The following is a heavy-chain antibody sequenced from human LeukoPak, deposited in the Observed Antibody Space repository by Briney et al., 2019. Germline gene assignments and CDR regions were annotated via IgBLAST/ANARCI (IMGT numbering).Heavy chain of an antibody. CDR3: ARDYPYSSSWYSPPDY. Sequence: ASVKVSCXASGYTFTSYYMHWVRQAPGQGLEWMGIINPSGGSTSYAQKFQGRVTMTRDTSTSTVYMELSSLRSEDTAVYYCARDYPYSSSWYSPPDYWGQGTLVTVSS. CDR1: GYTFTSYY. D-gene: IGHD6-13*01. V-gene: IGHV1-46*01. CDR2: INPSGGST. J-gene: IGHJ4*02.